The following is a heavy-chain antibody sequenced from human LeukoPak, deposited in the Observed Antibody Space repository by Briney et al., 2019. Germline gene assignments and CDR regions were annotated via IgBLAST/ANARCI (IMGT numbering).Heavy chain of an antibody. CDR1: GGSISSGDYY. V-gene: IGHV4-30-4*08. CDR2: IYSSGST. CDR3: ARQTTAFDY. D-gene: IGHD4-11*01. Sequence: SETLSLTCTVSGGSISSGDYYWSWIRQPPGKGLEWIGYIYSSGSTYYNPSLKSRITISVDTSKNQFSLKLSSVTAADTAVYYCARQTTAFDYWGQGTLVTVSS. J-gene: IGHJ4*02.